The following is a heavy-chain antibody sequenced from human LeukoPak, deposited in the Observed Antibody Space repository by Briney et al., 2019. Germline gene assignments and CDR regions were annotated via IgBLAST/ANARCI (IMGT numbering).Heavy chain of an antibody. CDR3: ARDYYDSSGYYSYYYYMDV. Sequence: ASVKVSCKASGGTFSSYAISWVRQAPGQGLEWMGGIIPIFGTANYAQKFQGRVTITTDESTSTAYMELSSLRSGDTAVYYCARDYYDSSGYYSYYYYMDVWGKGTTVTVSS. CDR1: GGTFSSYA. CDR2: IIPIFGTA. D-gene: IGHD3-22*01. J-gene: IGHJ6*03. V-gene: IGHV1-69*05.